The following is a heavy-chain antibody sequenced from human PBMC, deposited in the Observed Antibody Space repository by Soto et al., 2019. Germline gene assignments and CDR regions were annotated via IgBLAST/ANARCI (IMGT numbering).Heavy chain of an antibody. J-gene: IGHJ6*03. D-gene: IGHD2-2*01. CDR2: ISYDGSNK. CDR1: GFTFSSYA. V-gene: IGHV3-30*04. CDR3: ARDQGDIVVVPAATDYYYYMDV. Sequence: WGSLRLSCAASGFTFSSYAMHWVRQAPGKGLEWVAVISYDGSNKYYADSVKGRFTISRDNSKNTLYLQMNSLRAEDTAVYYCARDQGDIVVVPAATDYYYYMDVWGKGTTVTVSS.